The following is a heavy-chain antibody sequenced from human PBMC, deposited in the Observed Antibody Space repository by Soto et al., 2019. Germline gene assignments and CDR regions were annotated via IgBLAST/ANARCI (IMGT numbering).Heavy chain of an antibody. J-gene: IGHJ4*02. D-gene: IGHD3-22*01. Sequence: PGESLKISCKGSGYSFSGYWIGWVRQMPGKGLEWMGMINPGDSDTRYSPSLQGQVTISADKSISTAYLQWSSLEASDTAMYYCARAFSSGYPFDYWGQGILVTVSS. CDR3: ARAFSSGYPFDY. CDR1: GYSFSGYW. V-gene: IGHV5-51*01. CDR2: INPGDSDT.